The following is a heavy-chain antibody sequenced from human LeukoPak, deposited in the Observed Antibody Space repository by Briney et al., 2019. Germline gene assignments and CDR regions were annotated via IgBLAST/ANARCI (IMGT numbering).Heavy chain of an antibody. CDR2: ISSSSSYI. J-gene: IGHJ4*02. Sequence: PGGSLRLSCAASGFTFSSYNMNWVRQAPGKGLEWVSSISSSSSYIYYADSVRGRFTISRDNAKNSLFLQMNSLRAEDTAVYYCARDRGCSSTSCFQNYFDYWGQGTLVTVSS. V-gene: IGHV3-21*01. CDR1: GFTFSSYN. D-gene: IGHD2-2*01. CDR3: ARDRGCSSTSCFQNYFDY.